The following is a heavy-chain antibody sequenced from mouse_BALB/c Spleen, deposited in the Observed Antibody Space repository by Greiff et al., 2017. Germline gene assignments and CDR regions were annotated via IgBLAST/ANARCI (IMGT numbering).Heavy chain of an antibody. V-gene: IGHV5-12-2*01. CDR1: GFTFSSYT. CDR2: ISNGGGST. D-gene: IGHD1-1*01. J-gene: IGHJ4*01. CDR3: ARAYGSSPLAMDY. Sequence: EVHLVESGGGLVQPGGSLKLSCAASGFTFSSYTMSWVRQTPEKRLEWVAYISNGGGSTYYPDTVKGRFTISRDNAKNTLYLQMSSLKSEDTAMYYCARAYGSSPLAMDYWGQGTSVTVAS.